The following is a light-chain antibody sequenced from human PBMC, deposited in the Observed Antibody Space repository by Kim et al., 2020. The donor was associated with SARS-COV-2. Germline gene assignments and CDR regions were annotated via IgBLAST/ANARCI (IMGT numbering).Light chain of an antibody. CDR1: QGISSY. V-gene: IGKV1-8*01. J-gene: IGKJ1*01. CDR2: AAS. CDR3: QQYYSYPRT. Sequence: ASTGDRVTITCRAGQGISSYLAWYQQKPVKAPKLLIYAASTLQSGVPSRFSGSGSGTDFTLTISCLQSEDFATYYCQQYYSYPRTFGQGTKVEIK.